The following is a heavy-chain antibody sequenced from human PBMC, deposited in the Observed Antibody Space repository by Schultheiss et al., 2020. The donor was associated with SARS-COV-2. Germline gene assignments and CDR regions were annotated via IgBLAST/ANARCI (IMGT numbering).Heavy chain of an antibody. CDR1: GYTFTSYY. Sequence: ASVKVSCKASGYTFTSYYMHWVRQAPGQGLEWMGWINTNTGNPTYAQGFTGRFVFSLDTSVSTAYLQISSLKAEDTAVYYCARDVWLAYGPGQFDHWGQGTLVTVSS. D-gene: IGHD3-16*01. V-gene: IGHV7-4-1*02. J-gene: IGHJ4*02. CDR3: ARDVWLAYGPGQFDH. CDR2: INTNTGNP.